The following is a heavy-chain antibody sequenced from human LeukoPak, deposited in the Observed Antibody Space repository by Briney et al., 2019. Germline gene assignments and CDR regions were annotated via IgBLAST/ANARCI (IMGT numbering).Heavy chain of an antibody. Sequence: GGSLRLSCAASGFTFSNYFMTWVRQAPGKGLEWVANIKEDGSQRYYVDSVEGRFTISRDNAKNSLYPQMNSLRAEDTAVYYCATGLVGATGALDCWGQGTLVTVSS. J-gene: IGHJ4*02. CDR3: ATGLVGATGALDC. V-gene: IGHV3-7*01. CDR1: GFTFSNYF. CDR2: IKEDGSQR. D-gene: IGHD1-26*01.